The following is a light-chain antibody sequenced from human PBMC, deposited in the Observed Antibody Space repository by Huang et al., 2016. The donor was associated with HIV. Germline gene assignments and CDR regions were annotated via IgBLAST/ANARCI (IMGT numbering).Light chain of an antibody. CDR3: QHYSNWPYT. CDR1: QSVSCN. Sequence: EIVMTQSPATLSVSPGERATLACRASQSVSCNLAGYQQKPGQAPRLLMYGVSTRATGIPARFSGSGSGTEFTLTILSLQSEDSAIYYCQHYSNWPYTFGQGTKLEIK. CDR2: GVS. V-gene: IGKV3-15*01. J-gene: IGKJ2*01.